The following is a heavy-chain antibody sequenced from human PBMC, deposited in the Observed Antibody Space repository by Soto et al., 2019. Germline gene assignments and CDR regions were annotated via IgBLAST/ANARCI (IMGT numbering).Heavy chain of an antibody. D-gene: IGHD3-10*01. J-gene: IGHJ4*02. CDR2: ISGSGGST. CDR3: ARSPSMIRGVILDW. CDR1: GFTFSSYA. Sequence: PGGSLRLFCAASGFTFSSYAMCWVRPAPRQGLEWVSAISGSGGSTYYADSVKGRFTISRDNSKNTLYLQMNSLRAADTAVYFCARSPSMIRGVILDWWGQGMLVTVSS. V-gene: IGHV3-23*01.